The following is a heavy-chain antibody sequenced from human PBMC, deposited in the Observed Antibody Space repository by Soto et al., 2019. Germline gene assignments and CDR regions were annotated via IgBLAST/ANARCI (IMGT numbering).Heavy chain of an antibody. CDR3: ARAFAGFGAYWYFDV. Sequence: SETLSLTCTVSGGSITDYYWGWIRQPPGMKLGGVXGGYXXXLXLXXXAXXXXVAGAVATAGNAVSLRLSSVTAADTAVYYCARAFAGFGAYWYFDVWGRGTPVTVS. CDR1: GGSITDYY. CDR2: GYXXXLX. D-gene: IGHD3-16*01. J-gene: IGHJ2*01. V-gene: IGHV4-4*09.